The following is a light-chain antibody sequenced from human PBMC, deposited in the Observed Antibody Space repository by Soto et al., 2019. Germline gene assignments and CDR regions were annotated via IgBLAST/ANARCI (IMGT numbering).Light chain of an antibody. CDR1: QNVLYNSNNKNY. V-gene: IGKV4-1*01. J-gene: IGKJ1*01. CDR2: WAS. Sequence: DIVMTQSPDSLAVSLGERATIDCKSSQNVLYNSNNKNYLAWYQQKAGQPPKLLIYWASTRESGVPARFSGSGSGTDFTLTINSLQAEDVAVYYCQQYYSIPRTFGQGTKVEVK. CDR3: QQYYSIPRT.